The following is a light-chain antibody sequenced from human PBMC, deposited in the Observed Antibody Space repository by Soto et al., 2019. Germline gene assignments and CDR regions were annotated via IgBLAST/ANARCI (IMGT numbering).Light chain of an antibody. Sequence: SYELTQSPSVSLAPGETARISCEGNNIGDKLVHWYQQRPGQAPVLVIYFDSERPSGIPERLSGSNSGNTATLIITRVEAGDEADYYCQLWDVGSDHYVFGSGTKVTVL. CDR2: FDS. J-gene: IGLJ1*01. CDR1: NIGDKL. V-gene: IGLV3-21*04. CDR3: QLWDVGSDHYV.